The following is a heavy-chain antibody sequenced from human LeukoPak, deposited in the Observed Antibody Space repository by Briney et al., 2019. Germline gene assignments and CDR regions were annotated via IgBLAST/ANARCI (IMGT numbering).Heavy chain of an antibody. D-gene: IGHD6-19*01. CDR2: INPYDSDT. J-gene: IGHJ4*02. V-gene: IGHV5-51*01. Sequence: GESLEISCKGSGYSFTSYWIGCVRQMPGKGLEWMGIINPYDSDTRYSPSFQGQVTISADKSISTAYLQWSSLEASDTAMYYCARRAVAGNDNGVDYWGQGTLVTVSS. CDR3: ARRAVAGNDNGVDY. CDR1: GYSFTSYW.